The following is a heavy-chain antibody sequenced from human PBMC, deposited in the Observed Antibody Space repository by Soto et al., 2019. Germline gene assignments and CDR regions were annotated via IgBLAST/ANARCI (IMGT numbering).Heavy chain of an antibody. V-gene: IGHV3-21*01. D-gene: IGHD6-13*01. CDR2: ISSSSSYT. Sequence: EVQLVESGGGLVKPGGSLRLSCAASGFTFSSSSMTWFRQAPGKGLEWVSSISSSSSYTYYADSVKGRFTISRDNAKNALYLQMNSLRDEDAAVYYCAGALYSSPRWYFDLWGRGTLVTVSS. J-gene: IGHJ2*01. CDR1: GFTFSSSS. CDR3: AGALYSSPRWYFDL.